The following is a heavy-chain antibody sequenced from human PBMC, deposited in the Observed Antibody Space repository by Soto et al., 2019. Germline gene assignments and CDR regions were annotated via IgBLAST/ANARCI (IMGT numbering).Heavy chain of an antibody. Sequence: QGQLVQSGAEVKKPGASVKVSCKASAYTFSTYGVSWVRQAPGQGLEWRGWITVSNGNTNYIDNLQGRVTMTTDTSTTPAYMELWRLTSDDTAVYYCARSYSYGSYWYFDDWGQGTLVIVSS. V-gene: IGHV1-18*04. J-gene: IGHJ4*02. CDR3: ARSYSYGSYWYFDD. CDR2: ITVSNGNT. D-gene: IGHD5-18*01. CDR1: AYTFSTYG.